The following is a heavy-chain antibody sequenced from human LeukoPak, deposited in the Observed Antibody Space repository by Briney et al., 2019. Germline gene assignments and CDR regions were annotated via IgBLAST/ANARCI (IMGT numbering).Heavy chain of an antibody. CDR3: ARGEAAAGYY. V-gene: IGHV3-21*01. CDR2: ISTSSSYI. J-gene: IGHJ4*02. Sequence: GGSLRLSCAASGFTFSSYSMNWVRQAPGKGLEWVSSISTSSSYIYYADSVKGRLTISRDNAKNSLYLQMNSLRAEDTAVYYCARGEAAAGYYWGQGTLVTVSS. CDR1: GFTFSSYS. D-gene: IGHD6-13*01.